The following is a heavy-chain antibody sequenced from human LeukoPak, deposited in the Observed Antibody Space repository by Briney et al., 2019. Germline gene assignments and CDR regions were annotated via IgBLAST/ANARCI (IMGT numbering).Heavy chain of an antibody. CDR1: GFTFSSYW. J-gene: IGHJ5*02. CDR2: IKQDGSEK. D-gene: IGHD2-2*01. Sequence: QPGGSLRLSCAASGFTFSSYWMSWVRQAPGKGLEWVANIKQDGSEKYYVDSVKGRFTIPRDNAKNSLYLQMNSLRAEDTAVYYCARVAVVVVPAAHNWFDPWGQGTLVTVSS. CDR3: ARVAVVVVPAAHNWFDP. V-gene: IGHV3-7*01.